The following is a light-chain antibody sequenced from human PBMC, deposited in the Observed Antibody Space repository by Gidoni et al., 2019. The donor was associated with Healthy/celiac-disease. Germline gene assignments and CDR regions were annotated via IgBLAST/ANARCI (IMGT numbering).Light chain of an antibody. V-gene: IGKV1-39*01. CDR1: QSISSY. Sequence: DIQMTQSPSSLSASVGDRVTITCRASQSISSYLNWYQQKPGKAPKLLIYAASSLQSGVPSRFSGSGSGTDFTLIISSLQPEDFATYYCQQSYCTPLYTFGQGTKLEIK. CDR3: QQSYCTPLYT. CDR2: AAS. J-gene: IGKJ2*01.